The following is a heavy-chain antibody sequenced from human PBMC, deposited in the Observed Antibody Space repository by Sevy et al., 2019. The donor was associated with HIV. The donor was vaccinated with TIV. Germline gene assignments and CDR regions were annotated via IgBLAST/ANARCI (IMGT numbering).Heavy chain of an antibody. Sequence: GWSLRLSCAASGFTFSSYAMSWVRQAPGKGLEWVSAISGSGGSTYYADSVKGRFTISRDNSKNTLFLQLNSLRGEDSAVYYCAKGSRITVARTDFDYWGQGTLVTVSS. V-gene: IGHV3-23*01. CDR1: GFTFSSYA. J-gene: IGHJ4*02. CDR2: ISGSGGST. D-gene: IGHD6-19*01. CDR3: AKGSRITVARTDFDY.